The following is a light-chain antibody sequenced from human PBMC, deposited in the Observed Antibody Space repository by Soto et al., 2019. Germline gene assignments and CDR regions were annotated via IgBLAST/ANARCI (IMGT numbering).Light chain of an antibody. J-gene: IGLJ3*02. Sequence: QAVVTQERSLTVSPGGTVTLTCASSTGAVTSGNYPSWFQQKPGQAPRTLIYTTDDKHSWTPARFSGSLLGGKAALTLSGVQPEYEAEYYCLLYYGGAHLMFGGGTKLTVL. CDR2: TTD. V-gene: IGLV7-43*01. CDR3: LLYYGGAHLM. CDR1: TGAVTSGNY.